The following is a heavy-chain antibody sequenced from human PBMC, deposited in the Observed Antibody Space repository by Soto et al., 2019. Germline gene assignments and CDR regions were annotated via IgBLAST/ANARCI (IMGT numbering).Heavy chain of an antibody. V-gene: IGHV3-7*03. Sequence: GGSLRLSCVASGFTFIRSFMGWIRQAPGKGLEWVANINQDGGVTYYVDSVEGRFTISRDNTKDSLYLQMNSLRGEDTAIYYCARYYRGSGRYFFDYWGQGT. CDR1: GFTFIRSF. CDR3: ARYYRGSGRYFFDY. J-gene: IGHJ4*02. D-gene: IGHD6-19*01. CDR2: INQDGGVT.